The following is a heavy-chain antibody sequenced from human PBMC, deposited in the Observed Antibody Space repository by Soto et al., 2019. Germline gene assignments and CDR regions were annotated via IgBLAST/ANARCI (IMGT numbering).Heavy chain of an antibody. D-gene: IGHD3-3*01. CDR1: VGSRTSYY. Sequence: PSETLSRTCTVSVGSRTSYYWTWIRQPAGKGLEWIGRVYSSGGTHYNPSLKSRVTISLDTSKNQFSLRLLSVTDADTAVYFCARGQRFSDWFDPWGQGTLVTVSS. J-gene: IGHJ5*02. CDR2: VYSSGGT. CDR3: ARGQRFSDWFDP. V-gene: IGHV4-4*07.